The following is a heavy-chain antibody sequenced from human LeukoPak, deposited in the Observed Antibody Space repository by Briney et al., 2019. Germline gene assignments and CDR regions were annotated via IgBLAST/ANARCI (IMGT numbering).Heavy chain of an antibody. CDR2: INPNSGGT. Sequence: ASVKVSCKASGYTFTCYYMHWVRQAPGQGLEWMGWINPNSGGTNYAQKFQGRVTMTRDTSISTAYMELSRLRSDDTAVYYCARDFSATMVRGVMPDYWGQGTLVTVSS. J-gene: IGHJ4*02. CDR3: ARDFSATMVRGVMPDY. CDR1: GYTFTCYY. V-gene: IGHV1-2*02. D-gene: IGHD3-10*01.